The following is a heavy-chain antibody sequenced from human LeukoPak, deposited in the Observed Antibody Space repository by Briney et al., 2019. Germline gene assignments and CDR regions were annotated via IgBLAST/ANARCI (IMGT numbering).Heavy chain of an antibody. J-gene: IGHJ3*02. D-gene: IGHD5-12*01. CDR3: VKPPEWLRLRADVFET. Sequence: GGSLRLPCAASGFSFSTYGMSWVRQSPGKGLEWVSRISGGGGHTYHGDSVRGRFTISRDNTNNTQYLEMKSLRVEDTALYYCVKPPEWLRLRADVFETCGQGTMVTVSS. CDR2: ISGGGGHT. CDR1: GFSFSTYG. V-gene: IGHV3-23*01.